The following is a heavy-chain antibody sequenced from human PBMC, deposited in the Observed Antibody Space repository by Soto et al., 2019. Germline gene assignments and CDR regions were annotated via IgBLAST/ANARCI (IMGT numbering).Heavy chain of an antibody. V-gene: IGHV4-61*05. D-gene: IGHD1-26*01. CDR2: IYYSGST. CDR1: GGSISSSSYY. J-gene: IGHJ4*02. Sequence: SETLSLTCTVSGGSISSSSYYWSWIRQPPGKGLEWIGYIYYSGSTNYNPSLKSRVTISVDTSKNQFSLKLSSVTAADTAVYYCARSIVGAREFNYWGQGTLVTVSS. CDR3: ARSIVGAREFNY.